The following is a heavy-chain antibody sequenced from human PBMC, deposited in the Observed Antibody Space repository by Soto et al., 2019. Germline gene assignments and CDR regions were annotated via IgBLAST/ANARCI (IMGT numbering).Heavy chain of an antibody. Sequence: SVTMPVRCTVAGGNSINLCHYRSWIRQHPGKGPEWIGYISYSGSAYYNPSLKSRVTISVDTSKNQFSLKLSSVTAADTAVYYCSRDDSDWFFNWGRGTLVTVSS. J-gene: IGHJ4*02. V-gene: IGHV4-31*03. D-gene: IGHD3-9*01. CDR1: GGNSINLCHY. CDR3: SRDDSDWFFN. CDR2: ISYSGSA.